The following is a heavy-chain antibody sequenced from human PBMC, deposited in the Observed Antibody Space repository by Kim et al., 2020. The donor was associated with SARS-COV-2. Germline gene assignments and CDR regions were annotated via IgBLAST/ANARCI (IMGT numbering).Heavy chain of an antibody. D-gene: IGHD3-16*02. CDR2: ISSSSSYI. V-gene: IGHV3-21*01. Sequence: GGSLRLSCAASGFTFSSYSMNWVRQAPGKGLEWVSSISSSSSYIYYADSVKGRFTISRDNAKNSLYLQMNSLRAEDTAVYYCARAQKGDYVWGSYRSDAFDIWGHGTMVTVSS. CDR1: GFTFSSYS. CDR3: ARAQKGDYVWGSYRSDAFDI. J-gene: IGHJ3*02.